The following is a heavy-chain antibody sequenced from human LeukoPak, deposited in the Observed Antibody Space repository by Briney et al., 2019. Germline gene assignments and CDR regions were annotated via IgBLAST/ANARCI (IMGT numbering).Heavy chain of an antibody. J-gene: IGHJ4*02. CDR3: AREVRDVVAVPAAS. V-gene: IGHV4-39*01. D-gene: IGHD2-2*01. Sequence: SETLSLTCTVSGGSISTDSYYWGWIRQPPGKGLEWIGTVYYSGSTYSNPALKSRVTMSVDTSKNQFSLNLSSVTAADTAVYYCAREVRDVVAVPAASWGQGTLVTVSS. CDR2: VYYSGST. CDR1: GGSISTDSYY.